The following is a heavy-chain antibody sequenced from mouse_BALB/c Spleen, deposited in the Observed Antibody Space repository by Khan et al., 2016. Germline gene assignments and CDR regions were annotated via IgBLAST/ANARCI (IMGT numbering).Heavy chain of an antibody. J-gene: IGHJ3*01. V-gene: IGHV1S135*01. Sequence: VQLKQSGPELVKPGASVKVSCKGSGYAFTTYNMYWVKQSHGKSLEWIGYIDPYNGVSSYNQKFKDKATLTVDESSSTAYMHLNSLTSEDSAGYYCARWDGNYVPFAYWGQGTLVTVSA. CDR3: ARWDGNYVPFAY. D-gene: IGHD2-1*01. CDR2: IDPYNGVS. CDR1: GYAFTTYN.